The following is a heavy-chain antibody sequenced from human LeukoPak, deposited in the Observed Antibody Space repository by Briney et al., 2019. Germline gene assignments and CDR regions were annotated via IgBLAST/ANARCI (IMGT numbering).Heavy chain of an antibody. J-gene: IGHJ6*02. CDR1: GFTFSSYG. V-gene: IGHV3-33*01. D-gene: IGHD2-15*01. CDR2: IWYDGSNK. Sequence: GGSLRLSCAASGFTFSSYGVHWVRQAPGKGLEWVAVIWYDGSNKYYADSVKGRFTISRDNSKNTLYLQMNSLRAEDTAVYYCARGLLRKVANPIQKYYYYGMDVWGQGTTVTVSS. CDR3: ARGLLRKVANPIQKYYYYGMDV.